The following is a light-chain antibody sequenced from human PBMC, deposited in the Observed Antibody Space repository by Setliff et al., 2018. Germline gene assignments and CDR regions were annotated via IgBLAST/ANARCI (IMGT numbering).Light chain of an antibody. V-gene: IGLV2-14*01. CDR2: EVS. J-gene: IGLJ1*01. Sequence: QSVLTQPASVSGSPGQSITISCTGTSSDIGGYNYVSWYQQHPGKAPKLMIYEVSHRPSGVSNRFSGSKSGNTASLTISGLQAEDEADFYCSSYTISSTRFYVFGTGTKATV. CDR3: SSYTISSTRFYV. CDR1: SSDIGGYNY.